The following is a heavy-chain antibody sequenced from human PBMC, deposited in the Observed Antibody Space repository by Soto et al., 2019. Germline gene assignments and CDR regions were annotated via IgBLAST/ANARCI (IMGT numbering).Heavy chain of an antibody. CDR1: GGSISSYY. Sequence: QVQLQESGPGLVKPSETLSLTCTVSGGSISSYYWSWIRQLPGKGLEWIGYIYYSGSTNYNPSLQSRVTISVDTSKNQFSLKLSSVTAADTAVYYCARDYYDTSGYSYWYFDLWGRGTLVTVSS. CDR3: ARDYYDTSGYSYWYFDL. D-gene: IGHD3-22*01. CDR2: IYYSGST. V-gene: IGHV4-59*01. J-gene: IGHJ2*01.